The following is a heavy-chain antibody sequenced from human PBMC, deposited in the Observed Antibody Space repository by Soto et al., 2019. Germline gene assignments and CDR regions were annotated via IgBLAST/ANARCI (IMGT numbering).Heavy chain of an antibody. D-gene: IGHD2-21*02. CDR3: ASEYCGGDCYSAARYGMDV. J-gene: IGHJ6*02. CDR1: GYTFTSYA. CDR2: INAGNGNT. V-gene: IGHV1-3*01. Sequence: QVQLVQSGAEVKKPGASVKVSCKASGYTFTSYAMHWVRQAPGQRLEWMGWINAGNGNTKYSQKFQGTVTITRDTSASTAYLKLSSLRTEDTAVYYCASEYCGGDCYSAARYGMDVWGQGTTVTVSS.